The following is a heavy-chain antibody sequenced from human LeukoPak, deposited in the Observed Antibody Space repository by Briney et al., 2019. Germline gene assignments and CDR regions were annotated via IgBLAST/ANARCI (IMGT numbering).Heavy chain of an antibody. CDR1: GGTFSSYA. V-gene: IGHV1-69*04. CDR2: IIPILGIA. Sequence: SVKVSCKASGGTFSSYAISWVRQAPGRGLEWMGRIIPILGIANYAQKFQGRVTITADKSTSTAYMELSSLRSEDTAVYYCASPHGSGSPQSGAFDIWGQGTMVTVSS. D-gene: IGHD3-10*01. J-gene: IGHJ3*02. CDR3: ASPHGSGSPQSGAFDI.